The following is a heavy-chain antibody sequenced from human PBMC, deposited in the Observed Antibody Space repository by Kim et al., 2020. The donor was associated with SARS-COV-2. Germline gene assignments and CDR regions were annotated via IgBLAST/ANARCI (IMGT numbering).Heavy chain of an antibody. CDR3: ARLNSPWWLRIAAAGTDFDY. Sequence: ASVKVSCKASGYTFTSYGISWVRQAPGQGLEWMGWISAYNGNTNYAQKLQGRVTMTTDTSTSTAYMELRSLRSDDTAVYYCARLNSPWWLRIAAAGTDFDYWGQGTLVTVSS. CDR1: GYTFTSYG. J-gene: IGHJ4*02. D-gene: IGHD6-13*01. CDR2: ISAYNGNT. V-gene: IGHV1-18*04.